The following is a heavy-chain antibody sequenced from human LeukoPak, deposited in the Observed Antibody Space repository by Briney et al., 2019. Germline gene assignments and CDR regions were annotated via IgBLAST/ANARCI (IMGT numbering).Heavy chain of an antibody. J-gene: IGHJ5*02. D-gene: IGHD3-10*01. CDR2: INAGNGNT. CDR3: ARGDGITMVRGVHGWFDP. CDR1: GYTFTSYA. Sequence: ASVNVSCKASGYTFTSYAMHWVRQAPGQRLEWMGWINAGNGNTKYSQKFQGRVTITRDTSASTAYMELSSLRSEDTAVYYCARGDGITMVRGVHGWFDPWGQGTLVTVSS. V-gene: IGHV1-3*01.